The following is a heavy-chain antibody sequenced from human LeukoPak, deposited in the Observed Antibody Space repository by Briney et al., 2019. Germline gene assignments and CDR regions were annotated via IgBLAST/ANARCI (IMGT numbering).Heavy chain of an antibody. CDR1: GFTFRSYG. CDR2: IRYDGSNK. D-gene: IGHD4-23*01. J-gene: IGHJ2*01. CDR3: AKALGWPWCFDL. Sequence: PGGSLRLSCAASGFTFRSYGMHWVRQAPGKGLEWVTFIRYDGSNKYYTDSVKGRFTISRDNSKNTLYLLMNSLRAEDTAVYYCAKALGWPWCFDLWGRGTLVTVSS. V-gene: IGHV3-30*02.